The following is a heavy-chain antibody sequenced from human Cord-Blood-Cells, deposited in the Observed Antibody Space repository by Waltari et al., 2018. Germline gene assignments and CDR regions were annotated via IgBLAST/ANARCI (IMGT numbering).Heavy chain of an antibody. D-gene: IGHD3-22*01. Sequence: QLQLQESGPGLVKPSETLSLTCTVSGGSISSSSYYWGWIRQPPGKGLEWIGSCYYSGSTHYNPSLKSRVTISVDTSKDQLALKLSFVTAADTAVYYCARLLSYYYDSSGSLGYFDLRGRGTLVTVSS. J-gene: IGHJ2*01. CDR3: ARLLSYYYDSSGSLGYFDL. V-gene: IGHV4-39*07. CDR1: GGSISSSSYY. CDR2: CYYSGST.